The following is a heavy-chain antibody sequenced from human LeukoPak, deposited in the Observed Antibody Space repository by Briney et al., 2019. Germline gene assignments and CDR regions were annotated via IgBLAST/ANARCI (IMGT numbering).Heavy chain of an antibody. CDR2: IYYSGGT. J-gene: IGHJ6*03. V-gene: IGHV4-38-2*02. Sequence: PSETLSLTCTVSGYSLSSGYYWAWIRPPPGKGLGWIGSIYYSGGTYYNPSLKSRVTISVDTYKKQLPLKMSSVTAADTAVYYCARQSAIFALHYYYMDVWGKGTTVTVSS. D-gene: IGHD3-3*01. CDR3: ARQSAIFALHYYYMDV. CDR1: GYSLSSGYY.